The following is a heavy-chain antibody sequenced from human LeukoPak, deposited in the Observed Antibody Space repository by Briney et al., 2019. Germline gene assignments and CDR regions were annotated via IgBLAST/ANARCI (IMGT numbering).Heavy chain of an antibody. CDR1: GYTFSSYW. D-gene: IGHD3-3*01. CDR3: ARQNDFRLDY. Sequence: GESLRISCKGSGYTFSSYWIGWVRQMPGKGLEWMGIIYPGDSDTRYSTSLQGQVTISVDTSIGTAYLQWSSLKASDTAIYYCARQNDFRLDYWGQGTLVTVSS. CDR2: IYPGDSDT. V-gene: IGHV5-51*01. J-gene: IGHJ4*02.